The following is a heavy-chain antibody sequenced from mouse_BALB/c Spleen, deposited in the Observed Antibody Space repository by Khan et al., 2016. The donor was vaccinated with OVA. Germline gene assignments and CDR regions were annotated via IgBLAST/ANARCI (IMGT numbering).Heavy chain of an antibody. Sequence: VQLQQSGPGLVAPSQNLSTTCTISGFSLTDYGVSWIRQPPGKGLEWLGVIWGGGTTYYNSALKSRLSISKDNSKSQVFLKMNSLQTDDTAMYYCAKGVWSYYFALDYWGQGTSVTVSS. J-gene: IGHJ4*01. CDR2: IWGGGTT. CDR3: AKGVWSYYFALDY. V-gene: IGHV2-6-5*01. D-gene: IGHD2-10*02. CDR1: GFSLTDYG.